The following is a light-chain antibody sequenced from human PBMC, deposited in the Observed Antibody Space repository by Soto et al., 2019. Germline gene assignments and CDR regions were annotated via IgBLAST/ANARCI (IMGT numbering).Light chain of an antibody. J-gene: IGKJ3*01. Sequence: EIVLTQSPATLSLSPGERATLSCRASQSVSSYLAWYQQKPGQAPRLLIYDASNRATGIPARFSGSGSGTDFTLTISSLEPEAFAVYYCQQRSEGWTFGPGTKVDIK. CDR2: DAS. CDR1: QSVSSY. V-gene: IGKV3-11*01. CDR3: QQRSEGWT.